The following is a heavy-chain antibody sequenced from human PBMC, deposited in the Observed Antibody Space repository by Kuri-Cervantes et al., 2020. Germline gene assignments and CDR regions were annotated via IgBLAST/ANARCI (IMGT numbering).Heavy chain of an antibody. CDR2: IYYSGST. Sequence: SETLSLTCTVSGGSISSSSYYWGWIRQPPGKGLEWIGSIYYSGSTYYNPSLKSRVTISVDPSKNQFTLKLSSVTAADTAVYYCASRPPADSSGYHFDYWGQGTLVTVSS. CDR3: ASRPPADSSGYHFDY. V-gene: IGHV4-39*01. CDR1: GGSISSSSYY. J-gene: IGHJ4*02. D-gene: IGHD3-22*01.